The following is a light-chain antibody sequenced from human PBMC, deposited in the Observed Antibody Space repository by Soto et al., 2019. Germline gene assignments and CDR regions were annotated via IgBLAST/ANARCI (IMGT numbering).Light chain of an antibody. CDR2: DAS. CDR3: QQRSNWIT. CDR1: QSVSSY. J-gene: IGKJ5*01. V-gene: IGKV3-11*01. Sequence: EILLTQSPATLSLSPGEKSTLXXRASQSVSSYLAWYQQKPGQAPGXLIYDASNRATGIPARFSGSGSGTDFTLTISSLEPEDFAVYYCQQRSNWITFGQGTRLEIK.